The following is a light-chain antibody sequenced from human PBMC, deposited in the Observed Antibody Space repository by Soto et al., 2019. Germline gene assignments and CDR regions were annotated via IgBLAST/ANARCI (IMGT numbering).Light chain of an antibody. V-gene: IGLV6-57*04. CDR3: QSYDSSNWV. J-gene: IGLJ3*02. CDR1: SGSIASNY. CDR2: EDN. Sequence: NFMLTQPHSVSESPGKTVTISCTRSSGSIASNYVQWYHQRPGSAPTIVMYEDNQRPSGVPDRFSGSIDRSSNSASLTISRLKTEDEGDFYCQSYDSSNWVFGGGTKLTVL.